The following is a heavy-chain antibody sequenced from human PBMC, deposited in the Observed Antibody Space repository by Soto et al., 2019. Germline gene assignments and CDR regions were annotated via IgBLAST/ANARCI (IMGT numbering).Heavy chain of an antibody. CDR2: IKSKTDGGTT. CDR1: GFTFSNAW. Sequence: GSLRLSCAASGFTFSNAWMSWVRQAPGKGLEWVGRIKSKTDGGTTDYAAPVKGRFTISRDDSKNTLYLQMNSLKTEDTAVYYCTIVGPSVLLWFWELLPKYWGQATLVTVSS. D-gene: IGHD3-10*01. J-gene: IGHJ4*02. V-gene: IGHV3-15*01. CDR3: TIVGPSVLLWFWELLPKY.